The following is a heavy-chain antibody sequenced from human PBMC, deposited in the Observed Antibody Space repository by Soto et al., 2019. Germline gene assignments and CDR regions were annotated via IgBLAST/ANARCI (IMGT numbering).Heavy chain of an antibody. V-gene: IGHV4-30-2*01. CDR2: IYHSGST. CDR1: GGSISSGGYS. Sequence: QLQLQESGSGLVKPSQTLSLTCAVSGGSISSGGYSWSWIRQPPGKGLEWIGYIYHSGSTYYNPSLKSRVTISVDRSKNQFSLKLSSVTAADTAVYYCASGLYYYGSGSRLDYWGQGTLVTVSS. D-gene: IGHD3-10*01. J-gene: IGHJ4*02. CDR3: ASGLYYYGSGSRLDY.